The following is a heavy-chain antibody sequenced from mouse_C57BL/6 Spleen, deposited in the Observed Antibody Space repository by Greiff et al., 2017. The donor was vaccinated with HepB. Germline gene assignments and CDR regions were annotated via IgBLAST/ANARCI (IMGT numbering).Heavy chain of an antibody. CDR1: GFTFSSYA. V-gene: IGHV5-4*01. CDR2: ISDGGSYT. CDR3: AREGITTVVAFDY. J-gene: IGHJ2*01. Sequence: EVQGVESGGGLVKPGGSLKLSCAASGFTFSSYAMSWVRQTPEKRLEWVATISDGGSYTYYPDNVKGRFTISRDNAKNNLYLQMSHLKSEDTAMYYCAREGITTVVAFDYWGQGTTLTVSS. D-gene: IGHD1-1*01.